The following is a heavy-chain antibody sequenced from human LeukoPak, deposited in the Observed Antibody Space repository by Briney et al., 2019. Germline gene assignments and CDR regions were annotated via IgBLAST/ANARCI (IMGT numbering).Heavy chain of an antibody. J-gene: IGHJ4*02. CDR1: GYTFTGYG. D-gene: IGHD5-12*01. Sequence: GASVKVSCKASGYTFTGYGISWVRQAPGQGLEWMGRISAYNGNTNYAQKLQGRVTMTTDTSTSTAYMELRSLRSDDTAVYYCARYIVAVPNDYWGQGTLVTVSS. CDR3: ARYIVAVPNDY. V-gene: IGHV1-18*01. CDR2: ISAYNGNT.